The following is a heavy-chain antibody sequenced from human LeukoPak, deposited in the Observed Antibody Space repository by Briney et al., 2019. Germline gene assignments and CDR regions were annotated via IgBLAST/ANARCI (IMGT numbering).Heavy chain of an antibody. J-gene: IGHJ5*02. CDR2: IYYSGST. CDR1: GGSISSSSYY. Sequence: SETLSLTCTVSGGSISSSSYYWGWIRQPPGKGLEWIGSIYYSGSTYYNPSLKSRVTISVDKSKNQFSLKLSSVTAADTAVYYCARDRPPTVVRGGWFDPWGQGTLVTVSS. CDR3: ARDRPPTVVRGGWFDP. V-gene: IGHV4-39*07. D-gene: IGHD4-23*01.